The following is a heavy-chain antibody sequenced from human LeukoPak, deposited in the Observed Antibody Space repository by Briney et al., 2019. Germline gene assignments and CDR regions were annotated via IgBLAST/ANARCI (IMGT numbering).Heavy chain of an antibody. CDR1: GGTFSSYA. V-gene: IGHV1-69*04. Sequence: GASVKVSCKASGGTFSSYAISWVRQAAGQGLERMGRIIPILGIANYAQKFQGRVTITADKSTSTAYMELSSLRSEDTAVYYCASLVEMATIGGIWGQGTLVTVPS. D-gene: IGHD5-24*01. J-gene: IGHJ4*02. CDR2: IIPILGIA. CDR3: ASLVEMATIGGI.